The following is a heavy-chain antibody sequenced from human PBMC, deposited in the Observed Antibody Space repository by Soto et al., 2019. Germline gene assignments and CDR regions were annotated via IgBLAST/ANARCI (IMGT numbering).Heavy chain of an antibody. CDR3: ARGGIYYDSSGYPADDAFDI. Sequence: ASVKVSCKASGYTFTSYYMHWVRQAPGQGLEWMGIINPSGGSTSYAQKFQGRVTMTRVTSTSTVYMELSSLRSEDTAVYYCARGGIYYDSSGYPADDAFDIWGQGTMVTVS. J-gene: IGHJ3*02. CDR2: INPSGGST. V-gene: IGHV1-46*01. D-gene: IGHD3-22*01. CDR1: GYTFTSYY.